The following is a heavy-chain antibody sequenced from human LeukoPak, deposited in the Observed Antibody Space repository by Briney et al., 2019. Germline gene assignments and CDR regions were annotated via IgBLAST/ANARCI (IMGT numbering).Heavy chain of an antibody. V-gene: IGHV3-33*08. Sequence: GGSLRLSCAASGFTFSSYAMGWVRQAPGKGLEWVAVIWYDGSNKYYADSVKGRFTISRDNSKNTLYLQMNSLRAEDTAVYYCARAGYSYGYDAFDIWGQGTMVTVSS. J-gene: IGHJ3*02. CDR3: ARAGYSYGYDAFDI. CDR1: GFTFSSYA. CDR2: IWYDGSNK. D-gene: IGHD5-18*01.